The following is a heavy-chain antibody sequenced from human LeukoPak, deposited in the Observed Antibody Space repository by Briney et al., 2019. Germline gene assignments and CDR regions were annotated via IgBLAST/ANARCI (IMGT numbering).Heavy chain of an antibody. V-gene: IGHV3-23*01. CDR1: GFTFSNYG. J-gene: IGHJ4*02. D-gene: IGHD3-3*01. CDR3: AKDQRTISTFDY. CDR2: ISGSGSSS. Sequence: GGSLRLSCAASGFTFSNYGMSWVRLAPGKGLEWVSAISGSGSSSYYADSVKGRFTISRDNSKNTLYLQINSLRAEDTAIYYCAKDQRTISTFDYWGQGTLVTVSS.